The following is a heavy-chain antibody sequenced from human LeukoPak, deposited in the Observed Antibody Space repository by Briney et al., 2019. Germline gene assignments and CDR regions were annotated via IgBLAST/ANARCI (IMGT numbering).Heavy chain of an antibody. D-gene: IGHD3-16*01. CDR1: GYTFTSYG. CDR3: AREAPISDDYVWGSYRGGYYFDY. CDR2: ISAYNGNT. V-gene: IGHV1-18*01. J-gene: IGHJ4*02. Sequence: ASVKVSCTASGYTFTSYGISWVRQAPGQGLEWMGWISAYNGNTNYAQKLQGRVTMTTDTSTSTAYMELRSLRSDDTAVYYCAREAPISDDYVWGSYRGGYYFDYWGQGTLVTVSS.